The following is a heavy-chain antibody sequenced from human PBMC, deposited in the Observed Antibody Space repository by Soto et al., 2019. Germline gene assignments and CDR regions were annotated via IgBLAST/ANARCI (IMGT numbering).Heavy chain of an antibody. Sequence: PSETLSLTCTVSGVSIGSSTNYWGWIRQPPGKGLEWIGTVYYTGTTYYNPSLKSRVTISIDTSRNQFSLKLTSVTAADTAVYYCASQKLDVPAYFDYWGQGTLVTVSS. D-gene: IGHD1-1*01. CDR2: VYYTGTT. J-gene: IGHJ4*02. CDR3: ASQKLDVPAYFDY. CDR1: GVSIGSSTNY. V-gene: IGHV4-39*01.